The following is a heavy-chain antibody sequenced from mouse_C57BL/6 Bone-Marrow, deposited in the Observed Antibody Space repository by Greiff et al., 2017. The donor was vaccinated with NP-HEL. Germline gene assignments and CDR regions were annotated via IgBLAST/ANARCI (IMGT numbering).Heavy chain of an antibody. V-gene: IGHV1-64*01. Sequence: QVQLQQPGAELVKPGASVKLSCKASGYTFTSYWMHWVKQRPGQGLEWIGMIHPNSGSTNYNEKFKSKATLTVDKSSSTAYMQLSSLTSEDSAVYYCARHYGSSSFADWGQGTLVTVSA. CDR1: GYTFTSYW. J-gene: IGHJ3*01. CDR2: IHPNSGST. D-gene: IGHD1-1*01. CDR3: ARHYGSSSFAD.